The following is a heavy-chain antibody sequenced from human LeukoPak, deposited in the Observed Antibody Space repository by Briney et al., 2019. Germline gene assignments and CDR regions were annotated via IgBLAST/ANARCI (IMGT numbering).Heavy chain of an antibody. J-gene: IGHJ4*02. CDR1: GFSLSAYG. CDR3: ARSQSSSLIDY. V-gene: IGHV3-33*01. CDR2: IWYDGTSK. D-gene: IGHD6-13*01. Sequence: GGSLRLSCAASGFSLSAYGVHWVRQAPGKGLEWVAVIWYDGTSKDYADSVKGRFTFSRDNPKNTLYLQMNSLTVEDTAVYYCARSQSSSLIDYWGQGTLVTVSS.